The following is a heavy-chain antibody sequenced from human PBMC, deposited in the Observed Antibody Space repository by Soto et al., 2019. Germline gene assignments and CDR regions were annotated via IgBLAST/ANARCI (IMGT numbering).Heavy chain of an antibody. V-gene: IGHV3-23*01. D-gene: IGHD4-4*01. CDR2: ISGSGGST. J-gene: IGHJ4*02. Sequence: GGSLRLSCAASRFTFSSYDMTWVRQAPGKGLEWVSTISGSGGSTNYADSVRGRFTISRDNSKNTLYLQMNSLRAEDTAVYYCAKPPRYSNADIWGQGTLVTVSS. CDR3: AKPPRYSNADI. CDR1: RFTFSSYD.